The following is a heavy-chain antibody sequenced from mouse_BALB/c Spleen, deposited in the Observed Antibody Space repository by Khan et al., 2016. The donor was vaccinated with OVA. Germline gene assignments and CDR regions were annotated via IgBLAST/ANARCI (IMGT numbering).Heavy chain of an antibody. CDR2: IYPGSDNA. CDR1: GYTFTYYV. D-gene: IGHD2-3*01. V-gene: IGHV1-77*01. CDR3: ARGDGYYVYFDY. J-gene: IGHJ2*01. Sequence: QVQLKESGPELVKPGASVKMSCKASGYTFTYYVINWVKQRTGQGLEWIGEIYPGSDNAYYNERFKGKATLTVDTSSNTTHMQLSSLTSEDSAVYFGARGDGYYVYFDYWGQGTTLTVSS.